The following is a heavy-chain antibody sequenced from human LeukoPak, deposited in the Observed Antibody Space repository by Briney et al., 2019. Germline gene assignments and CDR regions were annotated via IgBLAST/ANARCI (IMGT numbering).Heavy chain of an antibody. D-gene: IGHD6-19*01. V-gene: IGHV3-48*03. J-gene: IGHJ4*02. CDR2: ISSSGRTT. CDR3: AKVTSGLYSPLDI. Sequence: GRSLRLSCEASGFPFINHEMNWVRQAPGKGLEWLSYISSSGRTTYYADSVKGRFTISRDNAKNSMYLQMNSLTDKDTAVYYCAKVTSGLYSPLDIWGQGTLVIASS. CDR1: GFPFINHE.